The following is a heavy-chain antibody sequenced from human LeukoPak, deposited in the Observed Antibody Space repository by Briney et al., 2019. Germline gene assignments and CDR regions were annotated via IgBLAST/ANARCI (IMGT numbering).Heavy chain of an antibody. Sequence: XXXXGWIRXXPGTXXEFIWSIYYSATTYYNPSLKSRFTISVDTSKNQFSLKLSSVTAADTAVYYCARHRKIAAPLDYWGQGTLVTVSS. CDR1: XXX. J-gene: IGHJ4*02. CDR2: IYYSATT. CDR3: ARHRKIAAPLDY. D-gene: IGHD6-13*01. V-gene: IGHV4-39*01.